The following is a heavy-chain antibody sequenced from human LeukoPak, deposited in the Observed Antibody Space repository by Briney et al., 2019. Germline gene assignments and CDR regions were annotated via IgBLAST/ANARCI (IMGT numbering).Heavy chain of an antibody. CDR2: IYYSGST. CDR3: AREYEDDSSGYYFDVLLDY. V-gene: IGHV4-59*08. D-gene: IGHD3-22*01. Sequence: SETLSLTCTVSGGSISTYYWSWIRQPPGKGLEWIGNIYYSGSTIYNPSLESRVTISVDTSKDQFSLKLSSVTAADTAVYYCAREYEDDSSGYYFDVLLDYWGQGTLVTVSS. CDR1: GGSISTYY. J-gene: IGHJ4*02.